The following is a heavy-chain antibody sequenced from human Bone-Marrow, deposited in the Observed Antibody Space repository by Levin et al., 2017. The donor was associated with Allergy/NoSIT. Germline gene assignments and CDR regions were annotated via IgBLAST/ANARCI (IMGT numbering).Heavy chain of an antibody. CDR1: GFTFSDVW. CDR2: IKTKSDGETT. Sequence: GGSLRLSCEASGFTFSDVWMSWVRQAPGKGLEWVGRIKTKSDGETTDYAAFVKDRFTISRDDSKSTLYLQMNSLTIEDTAMYFCTTGPDPWGQGTLVTVSS. V-gene: IGHV3-15*01. CDR3: TTGPDP. J-gene: IGHJ5*02.